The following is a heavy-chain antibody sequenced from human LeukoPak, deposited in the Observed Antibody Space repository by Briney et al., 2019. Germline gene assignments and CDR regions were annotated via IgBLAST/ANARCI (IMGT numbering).Heavy chain of an antibody. CDR1: GDSVFSNSAA. V-gene: IGHV6-1*01. D-gene: IGHD6-6*01. CDR3: ARSSSPYYYYYYMDV. CDR2: TYYRSKWYY. J-gene: IGHJ6*03. Sequence: SQTLSLTCAISGDSVFSNSAAWNWIRQSPSRGLEWLGRTYYRSKWYYDYVVSLKSRITIIPDTSKNQFSLQLSSVTPEDTAVYYCARSSSPYYYYYYMDVWGKGTTVTVSS.